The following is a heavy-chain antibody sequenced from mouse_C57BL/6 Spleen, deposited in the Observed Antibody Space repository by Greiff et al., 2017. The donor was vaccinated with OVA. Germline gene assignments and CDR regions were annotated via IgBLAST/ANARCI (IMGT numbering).Heavy chain of an antibody. J-gene: IGHJ4*01. V-gene: IGHV1-18*01. CDR2: INPNNGGT. Sequence: EVQRVESGPELVKPGASVKIPCKASGYTFTDYNMDWVKQSHGKSLEWIGDINPNNGGTIYNQKFKGKATLTVDKSSSTAYMELRSLTSEDTAVYYCARRDYDYDRGYAMDYWGQGTSVTVSS. CDR1: GYTFTDYN. CDR3: ARRDYDYDRGYAMDY. D-gene: IGHD2-4*01.